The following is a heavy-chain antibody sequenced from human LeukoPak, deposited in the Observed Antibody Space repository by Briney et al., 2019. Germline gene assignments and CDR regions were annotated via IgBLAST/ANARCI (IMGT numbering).Heavy chain of an antibody. J-gene: IGHJ3*02. CDR3: AREEGQYSYGLGAFDI. CDR2: INPNSGGT. CDR1: GYTFTGYY. D-gene: IGHD5-18*01. Sequence: ASVKVSCKASGYTFTGYYMHWVRQAPGQGLEWMGWINPNSGGTNYAQKFQGRVTMTRDTSISTAYMELSRLRSDDTAVYYCAREEGQYSYGLGAFDIWGQGTMVTVSS. V-gene: IGHV1-2*02.